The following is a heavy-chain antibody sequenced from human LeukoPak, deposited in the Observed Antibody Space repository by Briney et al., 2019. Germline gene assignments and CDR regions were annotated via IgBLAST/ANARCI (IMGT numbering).Heavy chain of an antibody. Sequence: GGSLRLSCAASGFTFSSYAMSWVSQAPGKGLEWVSSISSSSSYIYYADSVKGRFTISRDNAKNSLYLQMNSLRAEDTAVYYCARDFPELVGTYYMDVWGKGTTVTVSS. CDR3: ARDFPELVGTYYMDV. V-gene: IGHV3-21*01. J-gene: IGHJ6*03. CDR1: GFTFSSYA. D-gene: IGHD6-13*01. CDR2: ISSSSSYI.